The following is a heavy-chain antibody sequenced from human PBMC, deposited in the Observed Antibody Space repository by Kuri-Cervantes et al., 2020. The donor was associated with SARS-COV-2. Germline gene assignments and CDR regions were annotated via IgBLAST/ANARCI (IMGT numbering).Heavy chain of an antibody. CDR2: INPIFGTA. CDR3: ARERRVAAAGTTRVGASHGPDY. D-gene: IGHD6-13*01. CDR1: VCTFSRYA. J-gene: IGHJ4*02. V-gene: IGHV1-69*05. Sequence: SVTVSRMASVCTFSRYAISWVRQAPGQGLEWMGGINPIFGTASYAQKFQGRVTMTRDTSTSTVYMELSSLRSEDTAVYYCARERRVAAAGTTRVGASHGPDYWGQGTLVTVSS.